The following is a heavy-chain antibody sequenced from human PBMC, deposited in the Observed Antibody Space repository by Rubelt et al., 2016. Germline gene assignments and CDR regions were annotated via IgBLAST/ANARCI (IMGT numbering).Heavy chain of an antibody. J-gene: IGHJ4*02. CDR2: ISGSGGST. V-gene: IGHV3-23*01. Sequence: EVQLLESGGGLVQPGGSLRLSCAASGFTFSSYAMSWVRQAPGKGLEWVSAISGSGGSTYYADSGRGRFTISRENSKNTLYLQMNSLRAEDTAVYYCAKGHWSGYFDYWGQGTLVTVSS. D-gene: IGHD3-3*01. CDR1: GFTFSSYA. CDR3: AKGHWSGYFDY.